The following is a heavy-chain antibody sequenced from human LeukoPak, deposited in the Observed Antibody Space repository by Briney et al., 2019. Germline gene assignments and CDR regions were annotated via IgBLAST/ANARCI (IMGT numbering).Heavy chain of an antibody. D-gene: IGHD6-19*01. CDR3: ARDQGLLVVAGRFGY. Sequence: KPGGSLRLSCAASGFTFSSYSMNWVRQAQGKGLEWVSSISSSNSYIYNADSVKGRLTISRDNAKNSLYLQMNSLRAEDTAVYYCARDQGLLVVAGRFGYWGQGTLVTVSS. J-gene: IGHJ4*02. V-gene: IGHV3-21*01. CDR1: GFTFSSYS. CDR2: ISSSNSYI.